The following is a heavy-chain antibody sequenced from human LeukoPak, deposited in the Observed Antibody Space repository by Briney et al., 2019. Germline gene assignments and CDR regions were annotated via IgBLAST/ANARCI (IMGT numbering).Heavy chain of an antibody. CDR2: INHSGST. V-gene: IGHV4-34*01. D-gene: IGHD4-23*01. CDR1: GGSFSGYY. CDR3: ARVSGDYGGNSDWY. Sequence: PSETLSLTCAVYGGSFSGYYWSRIRQPPGKGLEWIGEINHSGSTNYNPSLKSRVTISVDTSKNQFSLKLSSVTAADTAVYYCARVSGDYGGNSDWYWGQGTLVTVSS. J-gene: IGHJ4*02.